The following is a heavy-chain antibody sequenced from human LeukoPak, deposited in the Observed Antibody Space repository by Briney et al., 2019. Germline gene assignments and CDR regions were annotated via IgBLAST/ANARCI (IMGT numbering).Heavy chain of an antibody. CDR1: GGSISSSSYY. D-gene: IGHD3-10*01. Sequence: PSETLSLTCTVSGGSISSSSYYWGWIRQPPGKGLEWIGSIYYSGSTYYNPSLKSRVTISEDTSKNQFSLKLSSVTAADTAVYYCARVGLTPDFYGSGSYSDWGQGTLVTVSS. V-gene: IGHV4-39*07. J-gene: IGHJ4*02. CDR3: ARVGLTPDFYGSGSYSD. CDR2: IYYSGST.